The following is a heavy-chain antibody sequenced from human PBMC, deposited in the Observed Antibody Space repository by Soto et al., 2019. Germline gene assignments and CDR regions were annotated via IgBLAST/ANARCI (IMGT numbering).Heavy chain of an antibody. CDR1: GYTFTSYD. Sequence: ASVKVSCKASGYTFTSYDINWVRQATGQGLEWMGWMNPNSNNTGYAQKFQGRVTMTRNTSISTAYMELSSLRSEETAVYYCEREPRRKLDPIDYWGQGTLVTVSS. V-gene: IGHV1-8*01. D-gene: IGHD1-1*01. J-gene: IGHJ4*02. CDR3: EREPRRKLDPIDY. CDR2: MNPNSNNT.